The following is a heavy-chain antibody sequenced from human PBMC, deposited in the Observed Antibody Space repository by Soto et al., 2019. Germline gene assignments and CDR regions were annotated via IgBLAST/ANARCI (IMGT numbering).Heavy chain of an antibody. D-gene: IGHD4-17*01. Sequence: GASVKVSCKASGGTYSSYAISWVRQAPGQGLEWMGGIIPIFGTANYAQKFQGRVTITADESTSTAYMELSSLRSEDTAVYYCARTTDYGDYCLDYWVQGTLVTVSS. CDR1: GGTYSSYA. V-gene: IGHV1-69*13. CDR2: IIPIFGTA. CDR3: ARTTDYGDYCLDY. J-gene: IGHJ4*02.